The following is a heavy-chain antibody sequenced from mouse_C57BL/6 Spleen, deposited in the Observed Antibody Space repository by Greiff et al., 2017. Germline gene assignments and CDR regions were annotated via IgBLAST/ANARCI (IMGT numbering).Heavy chain of an antibody. CDR2: IYSGDGDT. V-gene: IGHV1-82*01. D-gene: IGHD2-4*01. Sequence: QVQLKESGPELVKPGASVKISCTASGYAFSSSWMNWVKQRPGKGLEWIGRIYSGDGDTNYNGKFKGKATLTADKSSSTAYMQLSSLTSEDSAVYFCARKNDYDEGFDYWGQGTTLTVSS. CDR3: ARKNDYDEGFDY. J-gene: IGHJ2*01. CDR1: GYAFSSSW.